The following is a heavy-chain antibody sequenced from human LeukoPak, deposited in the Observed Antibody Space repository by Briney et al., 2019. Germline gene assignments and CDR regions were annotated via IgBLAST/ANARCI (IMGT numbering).Heavy chain of an antibody. D-gene: IGHD3-9*01. V-gene: IGHV4-31*03. CDR3: ALINRYFDPYYGMDV. J-gene: IGHJ6*02. Sequence: SETLSLTCTVSGGSISSGGYYWSWIRQHPGKGLEWIGYIYYSGSTYYDPSLKSRVTISVDTSKNQFSLKLSSVTAADTAVYYCALINRYFDPYYGMDVWGQGTTVTVSS. CDR2: IYYSGST. CDR1: GGSISSGGYY.